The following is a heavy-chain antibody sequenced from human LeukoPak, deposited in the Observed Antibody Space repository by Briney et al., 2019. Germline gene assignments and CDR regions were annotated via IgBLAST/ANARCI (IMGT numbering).Heavy chain of an antibody. V-gene: IGHV3-11*01. D-gene: IGHD3-10*01. CDR2: ISSSGSTI. CDR1: GFTFSDYY. J-gene: IGHJ4*02. Sequence: GGSLRLSCAASGFTFSDYYMSWIRQAPGKGLEWVSYISSSGSTIYYADSVKGRFTISRDNAKNSLYLQMNSLRAEDTAVYYCASTWTDYYGSGTHRGYWGQGTLVTVSS. CDR3: ASTWTDYYGSGTHRGY.